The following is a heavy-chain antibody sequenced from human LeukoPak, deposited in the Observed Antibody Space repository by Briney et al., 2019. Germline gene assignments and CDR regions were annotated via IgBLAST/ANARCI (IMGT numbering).Heavy chain of an antibody. CDR2: ISSSSTYI. J-gene: IGHJ4*02. D-gene: IGHD5-24*01. CDR1: GFTFSNYS. CDR3: ARDLFNYYFDY. Sequence: GGSLRLSCAASGFTFSNYSMNWVRQAPGKGLEWVSSISSSSTYIYYADSVKGRFIISRDNAKNSLYLQMNSLGAEDTAVYYCARDLFNYYFDYWGQGTLVTVSS. V-gene: IGHV3-21*01.